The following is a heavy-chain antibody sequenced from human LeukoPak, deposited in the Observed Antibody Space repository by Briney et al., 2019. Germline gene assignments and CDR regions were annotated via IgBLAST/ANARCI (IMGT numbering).Heavy chain of an antibody. D-gene: IGHD5-24*01. CDR1: GYTFTNFG. J-gene: IGHJ4*02. CDR3: GGVDMATTKDY. V-gene: IGHV1-18*01. Sequence: GASVKVSCKAFGYTFTNFGITWVRQAPGQGLEWMGWISAYNGDTKYGQNFQGRVTMTTDTSTTTACMDLRSLSSDDTAVYYCGGVDMATTKDYWGQGTLVTVSS. CDR2: ISAYNGDT.